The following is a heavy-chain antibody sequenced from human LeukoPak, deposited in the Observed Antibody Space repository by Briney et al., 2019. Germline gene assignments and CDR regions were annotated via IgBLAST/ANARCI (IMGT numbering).Heavy chain of an antibody. V-gene: IGHV4-59*12. J-gene: IGHJ5*02. D-gene: IGHD2-2*01. CDR2: IYYSGST. CDR1: GGSISNYY. CDR3: ARGPIIPATIGCWFDP. Sequence: SETLSLTCTVSGGSISNYYWSWIRQPPGKGLEWIGYIYYSGSTNYNPSLKSRVTISVDTSKNQFSLKLSSVTAADTAVYYCARGPIIPATIGCWFDPWGQGTLVTVSS.